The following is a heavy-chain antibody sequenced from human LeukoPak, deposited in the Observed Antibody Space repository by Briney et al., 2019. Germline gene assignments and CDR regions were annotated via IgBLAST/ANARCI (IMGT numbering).Heavy chain of an antibody. V-gene: IGHV3-7*01. CDR2: IKQFGCEK. D-gene: IGHD3-9*01. CDR1: GFPLRSYW. CDR3: ATGTHDISIGGYYYYYMDV. Sequence: GGPLRLSCAPSGFPLRSYWMSWVRQAPGKGLEWVANIKQFGCEKYYVDSVKGRFTTSRGNAKNSLDLQMNSLRAEDRAVYDCATGTHDISIGGYYYYYMDVWGKGTTVTVSS. J-gene: IGHJ6*03.